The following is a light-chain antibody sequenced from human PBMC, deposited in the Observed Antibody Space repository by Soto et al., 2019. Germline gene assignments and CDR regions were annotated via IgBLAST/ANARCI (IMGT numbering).Light chain of an antibody. V-gene: IGKV1-5*03. J-gene: IGKJ5*01. CDR2: KAS. CDR1: QRTSGW. Sequence: QMTQSPSSLSASVGEKIIITCRASQRTSGWLAWYQHKTGKAXKLLIYKASSLESGVPSRFSGSGSETEFTLTISSLEPEDFAVYYCQQRSNWPPITFGQGTRLEIK. CDR3: QQRSNWPPIT.